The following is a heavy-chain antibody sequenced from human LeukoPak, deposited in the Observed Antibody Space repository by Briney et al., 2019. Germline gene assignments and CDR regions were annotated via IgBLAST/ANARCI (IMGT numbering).Heavy chain of an antibody. V-gene: IGHV4-31*03. Sequence: SETLSLTCTVSGGSISSGGYYWSWIRQHPGKGLEWIGYIYYSGTTYYNPSLKRRLTISIDTSKNQFSLKVTSVTAADTAVYYCARAAQNWNNAPYFDFWGQGTLVTVSS. J-gene: IGHJ4*02. CDR1: GGSISSGGYY. CDR3: ARAAQNWNNAPYFDF. D-gene: IGHD1/OR15-1a*01. CDR2: IYYSGTT.